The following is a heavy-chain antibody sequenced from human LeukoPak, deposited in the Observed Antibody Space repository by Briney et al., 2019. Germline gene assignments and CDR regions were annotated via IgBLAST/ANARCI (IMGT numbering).Heavy chain of an antibody. CDR3: ANLGRGIKTGYYYYYYMDV. CDR1: GGSFSGYY. Sequence: YPSETLSLTCAVYGGSFSGYYWSWIRQPPGKGLEWIGEINHSGSTNYNPSLKSRVTISVDTSKNQFSLKLSSVTAADTAVYYCANLGRGIKTGYYYYYYMDVWGKGTTVTISS. V-gene: IGHV4-34*01. J-gene: IGHJ6*03. CDR2: INHSGST. D-gene: IGHD1-14*01.